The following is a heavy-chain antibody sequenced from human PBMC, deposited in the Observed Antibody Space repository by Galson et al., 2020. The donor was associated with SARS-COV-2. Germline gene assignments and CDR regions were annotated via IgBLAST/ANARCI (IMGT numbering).Heavy chain of an antibody. CDR2: IHHSGST. J-gene: IGHJ5*02. V-gene: IGHV4-38-2*02. CDR1: GYSISSGYH. D-gene: IGHD6-13*01. CDR3: ARVSAASGPRGWFDP. Sequence: SETLSLTCSVSGYSISSGYHWGWIRQPPGKGLEWIGIIHHSGSTYCNPSLKSRVTISMDTSKNHFSLSLTSVSVADTAVYYCARVSAASGPRGWFDPWGQGTLVTVSS.